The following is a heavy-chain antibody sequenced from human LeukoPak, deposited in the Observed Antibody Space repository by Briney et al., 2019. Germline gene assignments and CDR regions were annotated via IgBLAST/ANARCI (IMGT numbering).Heavy chain of an antibody. D-gene: IGHD5-18*01. CDR3: ARIRGDSYPYYFDY. J-gene: IGHJ4*02. Sequence: PGGSLRLSCAASGFTFSSYWMSWVRQAPGKGLEWVANIKQDGSEKYYVDSVKGRFTISRDNAKNSLYLQMNSPRAEDTAVYYCARIRGDSYPYYFDYWGQGTLVTVSS. CDR1: GFTFSSYW. V-gene: IGHV3-7*01. CDR2: IKQDGSEK.